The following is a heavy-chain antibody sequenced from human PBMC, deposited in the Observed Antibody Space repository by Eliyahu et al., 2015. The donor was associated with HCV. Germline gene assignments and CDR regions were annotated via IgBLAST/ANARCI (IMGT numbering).Heavy chain of an antibody. CDR2: IKRKTDGGTT. J-gene: IGHJ4*02. CDR3: TTDYYDDIWGSYRPDY. V-gene: IGHV3-15*01. D-gene: IGHD3-16*02. CDR1: GFTFSNAW. Sequence: EVQLVESGGGLVEPGGSLRLSCAASGFTFSNAWVSWVRQAPGKGLEWVGRIKRKTDGGTTGYAAPVKGRFTISRDDSKNTVYLQMNSLKTEDTAVYYCTTDYYDDIWGSYRPDYWGQGTLVTVSS.